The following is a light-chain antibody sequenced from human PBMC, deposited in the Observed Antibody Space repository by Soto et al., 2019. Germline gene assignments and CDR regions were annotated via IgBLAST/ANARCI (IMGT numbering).Light chain of an antibody. CDR1: QVIGNPY. CDR2: STS. V-gene: IGKV1-17*01. Sequence: IQMAQSPSSLSASVGDRVTVTCRASQVIGNPYIGWYQQRVGRPPKRLIYSTSALQSGVPWRFSGSGSGTEFRLTIIILQPEDSATYYCQHYNDYSYPFGPGTNLEIK. J-gene: IGKJ2*01. CDR3: QHYNDYSYP.